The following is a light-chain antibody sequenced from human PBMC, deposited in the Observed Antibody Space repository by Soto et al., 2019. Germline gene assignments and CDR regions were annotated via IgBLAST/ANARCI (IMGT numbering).Light chain of an antibody. CDR1: SSNIGGNS. CDR3: SSKTSSSSPFV. J-gene: IGLJ1*01. V-gene: IGLV2-14*01. Sequence: QSVLTQPPSVSAAPGQKVTISFSGSSSNIGGNSVSWYQQLPGTAPKLLIYEVSNRPSGVSNRFSGSKSGNTASLTISGLQADDEGDYYCSSKTSSSSPFVFGTGTKVTVL. CDR2: EVS.